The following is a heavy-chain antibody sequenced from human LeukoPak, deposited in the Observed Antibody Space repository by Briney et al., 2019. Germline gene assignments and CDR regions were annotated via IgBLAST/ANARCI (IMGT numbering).Heavy chain of an antibody. V-gene: IGHV3-15*01. CDR1: GFSFSNAW. Sequence: GRSLRLSCTASGFSFSNAWMSWVRQAPGKGLEWVVRIKTKADGETTGYAASVKGRFTMSRDDSKNTLYLQMNSLKTEDTAGYYCTSRVTTTNDNWGQGTPVTVSS. CDR2: IKTKADGETT. D-gene: IGHD4-17*01. J-gene: IGHJ4*02. CDR3: TSRVTTTNDN.